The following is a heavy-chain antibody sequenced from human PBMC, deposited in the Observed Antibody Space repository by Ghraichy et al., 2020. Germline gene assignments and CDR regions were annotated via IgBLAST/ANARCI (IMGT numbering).Heavy chain of an antibody. CDR1: GYTFTSYG. V-gene: IGHV1-18*01. D-gene: IGHD2-21*02. CDR2: ISAYNGNT. J-gene: IGHJ4*02. CDR3: ARDATTPWIPLAYCGGDCYNPKFDY. Sequence: ASVKVSCKASGYTFTSYGISWVRQAPGQGLEWMGWISAYNGNTNYAQKLQGRVTMTTDTSTSTAYMELRSLRSDDTAVYYCARDATTPWIPLAYCGGDCYNPKFDYWGQGTLVTVSS.